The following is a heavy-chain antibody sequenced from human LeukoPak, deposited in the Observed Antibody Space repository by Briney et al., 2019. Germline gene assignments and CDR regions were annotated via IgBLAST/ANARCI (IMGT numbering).Heavy chain of an antibody. J-gene: IGHJ4*02. Sequence: GGSLRLSCAASGFTFSSYAMSWVRQAPGKGLEWVSAISGSGGSTYYADSVKGRFTISRDNSKNTLYLQMNSLRAEDTAVYYCAKVLVVLYDFWSGYPFDYWGQGTLVTVSS. CDR3: AKVLVVLYDFWSGYPFDY. D-gene: IGHD3-3*01. CDR1: GFTFSSYA. CDR2: ISGSGGST. V-gene: IGHV3-23*01.